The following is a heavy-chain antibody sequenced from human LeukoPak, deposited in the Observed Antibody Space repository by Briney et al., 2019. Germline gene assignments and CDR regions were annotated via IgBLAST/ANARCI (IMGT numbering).Heavy chain of an antibody. Sequence: GASVKVSCKASGYTFASYAMNWVRQAPGQGLEWMGWINTNTGYPTYAQGFTGRFVFSLDTSVSTAYVEISSLKDTAVYFCARAGIHSSSSYPSYYYYYYMDVWGKGTTVTVSS. V-gene: IGHV7-4-1*02. D-gene: IGHD6-6*01. CDR3: ARAGIHSSSSYPSYYYYYYMDV. CDR2: INTNTGYP. J-gene: IGHJ6*03. CDR1: GYTFASYA.